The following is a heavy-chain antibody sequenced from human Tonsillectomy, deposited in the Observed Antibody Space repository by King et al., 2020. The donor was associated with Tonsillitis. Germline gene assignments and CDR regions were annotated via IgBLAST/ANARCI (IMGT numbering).Heavy chain of an antibody. D-gene: IGHD3-10*02. CDR2: IIPILGIA. V-gene: IGHV1-69*09. CDR3: CSGSYYNGYYYMDV. J-gene: IGHJ6*03. Sequence: VQLVQSGAEVKKPGSSVKVSCKASGGTFNNYAISWVRQAPGQGLEWMGRIIPILGIANYAQKFQGRVTITADKFTSTAYMELSSLRSEVTAVYYCCSGSYYNGYYYMDVWGKGTTVTVSS. CDR1: GGTFNNYA.